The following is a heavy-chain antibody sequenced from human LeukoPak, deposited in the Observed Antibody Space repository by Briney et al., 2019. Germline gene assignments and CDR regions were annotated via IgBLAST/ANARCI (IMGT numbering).Heavy chain of an antibody. Sequence: GGSLRLSCAASGFTFSSYAMHWVRQAPGKGLEWVAVISYDGSNKYYADSVKGRFTITRDNSKNTLYLQMNSLRAEDTAVYYCAREGSGWPFDYWGQGTLVTVSS. D-gene: IGHD6-19*01. CDR1: GFTFSSYA. CDR3: AREGSGWPFDY. CDR2: ISYDGSNK. J-gene: IGHJ4*02. V-gene: IGHV3-30-3*01.